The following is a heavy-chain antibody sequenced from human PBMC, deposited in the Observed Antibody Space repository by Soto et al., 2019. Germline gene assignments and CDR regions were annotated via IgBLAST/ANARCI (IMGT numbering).Heavy chain of an antibody. CDR2: IYPGDSDT. V-gene: IGHV5-51*01. J-gene: IGHJ4*02. Sequence: XESLKVSCQCSGNSSTWHLIGLVLQMPGKGLEWMGIIYPGDSDTRYSPSFQGQVTISADKSINTAYLQWSRLKASDTAMYYCARSTTLPLVHPAYFDYWGQGTLVTVSS. CDR1: GNSSTWHL. D-gene: IGHD2-15*01. CDR3: ARSTTLPLVHPAYFDY.